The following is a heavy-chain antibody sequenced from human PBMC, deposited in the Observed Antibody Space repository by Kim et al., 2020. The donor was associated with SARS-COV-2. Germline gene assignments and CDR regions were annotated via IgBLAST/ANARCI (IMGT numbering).Heavy chain of an antibody. CDR2: INPNSGGT. D-gene: IGHD3-10*01. J-gene: IGHJ3*02. CDR3: ARMKVVLWFGEVKIADAFDI. Sequence: ASVKVSCKASGYTFTGYYMHWVRQAPGQGLEWMGWINPNSGGTNYAQKFQGWVTMTRDTSISTAYMELSRLRSDDTAVYYCARMKVVLWFGEVKIADAFDIWGQGTMVTVSS. V-gene: IGHV1-2*04. CDR1: GYTFTGYY.